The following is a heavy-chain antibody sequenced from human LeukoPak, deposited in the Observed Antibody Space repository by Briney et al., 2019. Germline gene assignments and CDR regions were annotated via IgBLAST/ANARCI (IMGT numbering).Heavy chain of an antibody. J-gene: IGHJ5*02. CDR1: GFTFSSYA. Sequence: GGSLRLSCAASGFTFSSYALSWVRQAPAKGLEWVSVISGSGGSTYYADSVKGRFTVSRDNSKNTLYLQMNSLRAEDTAVYYCAKAGGSQPMGPWGQGTLVTVSS. D-gene: IGHD1-26*01. CDR2: ISGSGGST. CDR3: AKAGGSQPMGP. V-gene: IGHV3-23*01.